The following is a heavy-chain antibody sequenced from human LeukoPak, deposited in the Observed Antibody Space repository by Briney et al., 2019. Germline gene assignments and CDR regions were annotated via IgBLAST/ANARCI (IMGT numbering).Heavy chain of an antibody. D-gene: IGHD3-10*01. V-gene: IGHV4-34*01. CDR1: GGSFSGYY. CDR3: ARGHLWFGELLNWFDP. Sequence: SETLSLTCAVYGGSFSGYYWSWIRQPPGKGLEWIGEINRSGSTNYNPSLKSRVTISVDTSKNQFSLKLSSVTAADTAVYYCARGHLWFGELLNWFDPWGQGALVTVSS. J-gene: IGHJ5*02. CDR2: INRSGST.